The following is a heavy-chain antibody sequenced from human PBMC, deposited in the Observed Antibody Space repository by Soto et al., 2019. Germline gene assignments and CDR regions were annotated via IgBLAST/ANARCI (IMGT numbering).Heavy chain of an antibody. CDR2: ISSSSSTI. D-gene: IGHD3-22*01. V-gene: IGHV3-48*02. Sequence: EVQLVESGGGLVQPGGSLRLSCAASGFTFSSYSMNWVRQAPGKGLEWVSYISSSSSTIYYADSVKDRFTISRDNAKNSLYLKITSLRDENTAVYYYASVGAYYYDSSGFPFDYWGQGTLVTVSS. CDR1: GFTFSSYS. CDR3: ASVGAYYYDSSGFPFDY. J-gene: IGHJ4*02.